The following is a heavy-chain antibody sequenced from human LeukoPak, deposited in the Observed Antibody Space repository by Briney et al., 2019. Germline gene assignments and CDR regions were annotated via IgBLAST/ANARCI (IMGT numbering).Heavy chain of an antibody. Sequence: PSETLSLTCTVSGGSISNYYWSWIRQPPGKGLEWIGYVYYSGSTNYNPSLKSRVTISVDTSENQFSLRLSSVTAADTAVYYCTRERRDGYKVYFDYWGQGTLVTVSS. V-gene: IGHV4-59*01. CDR3: TRERRDGYKVYFDY. J-gene: IGHJ4*02. D-gene: IGHD5-24*01. CDR1: GGSISNYY. CDR2: VYYSGST.